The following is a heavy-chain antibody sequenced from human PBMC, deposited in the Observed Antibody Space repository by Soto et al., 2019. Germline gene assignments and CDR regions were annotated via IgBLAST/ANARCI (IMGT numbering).Heavy chain of an antibody. V-gene: IGHV1-69*02. CDR3: ARPYCSGGSCYPGDYYYGMDV. CDR1: GGTFSSYT. J-gene: IGHJ6*02. Sequence: QVQLVQSGAEVKKPGSSVKVSCKASGGTFSSYTISWVRQAPGQGLEWMGRIIPILGIANYAQKFQGRVTITADKSTSTSYMELSSLRSEGTAVYYCARPYCSGGSCYPGDYYYGMDVWGQGTTVTVSS. D-gene: IGHD2-15*01. CDR2: IIPILGIA.